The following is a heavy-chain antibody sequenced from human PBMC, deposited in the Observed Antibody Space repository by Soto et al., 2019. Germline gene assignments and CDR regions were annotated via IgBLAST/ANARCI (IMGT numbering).Heavy chain of an antibody. CDR3: SGDRGYSWSHWYFDL. V-gene: IGHV4-39*02. Sequence: QLQLQESGPGLVKPSETLSLTCTVSGGSISSSSYYWGWIRQPPGKGLEWIGSIYYSGSTYYNPSLKSRVTISVDTSKNQFSLKLSSVTAADTAIYYCSGDRGYSWSHWYFDLWGRGTLVSVSS. CDR1: GGSISSSSYY. D-gene: IGHD2-15*01. J-gene: IGHJ2*01. CDR2: IYYSGST.